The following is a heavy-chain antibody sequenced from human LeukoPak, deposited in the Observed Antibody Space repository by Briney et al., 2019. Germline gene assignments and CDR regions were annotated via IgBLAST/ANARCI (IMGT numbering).Heavy chain of an antibody. CDR2: MYTGGTT. J-gene: IGHJ4*02. D-gene: IGHD6-13*01. CDR1: GFTFSSYA. V-gene: IGHV3-23*03. Sequence: GGSLRFSCAASGFTFSSYAMSWVRQAPGKGLEWVALMYTGGTTYYADSVKGRFIISRDNSKNTLSLQLNSLRAEDTAVYYCVRDRAAYYFDYWGQGTLVTVSP. CDR3: VRDRAAYYFDY.